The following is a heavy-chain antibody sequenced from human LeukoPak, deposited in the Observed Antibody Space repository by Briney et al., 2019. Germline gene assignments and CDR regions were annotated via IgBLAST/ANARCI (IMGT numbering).Heavy chain of an antibody. J-gene: IGHJ6*03. CDR2: IYTSGST. V-gene: IGHV4-61*02. CDR3: ARDSLLPSAMGYYYMDV. D-gene: IGHD2-2*01. Sequence: KTSETLSLTCTVSGYSISSGYYWSWIRQPAGKGLGWIGRIYTSGSTNHNPSLKSRVTISVDTSKNQFSLKLSSVTAADTALYYCARDSLLPSAMGYYYMDVWGKGTTVTVSS. CDR1: GYSISSGYY.